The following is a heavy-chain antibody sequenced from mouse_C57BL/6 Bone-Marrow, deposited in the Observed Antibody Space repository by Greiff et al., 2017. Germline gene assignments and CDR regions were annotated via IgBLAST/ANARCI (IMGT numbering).Heavy chain of an antibody. D-gene: IGHD1-1*01. Sequence: EVHLVESGGGLVKPGGSLKLSCAASGFTFSSYAMPWVRQTPEKRLEWVATISDGGSYTYYPDNVKGRFTISRDNAKNNLYLQMSHLKSEDTAMYYCAREITTVLGDYWGQGTTLTVSS. CDR1: GFTFSSYA. J-gene: IGHJ2*01. CDR3: AREITTVLGDY. CDR2: ISDGGSYT. V-gene: IGHV5-4*01.